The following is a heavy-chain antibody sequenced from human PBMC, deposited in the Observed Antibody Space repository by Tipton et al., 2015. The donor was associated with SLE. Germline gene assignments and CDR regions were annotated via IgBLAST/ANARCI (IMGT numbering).Heavy chain of an antibody. D-gene: IGHD5-18*01. CDR1: GGTFSGYY. V-gene: IGHV4-34*08. CDR2: INYSGNT. CDR3: AGIQLWLIHDAFDI. J-gene: IGHJ3*02. Sequence: TLSLTCAVYGGTFSGYYWSWIRQSPGKGLEWIGEINYSGNTKYNPSLKSRVTMSIDTSKNQFSLKLNSVTAADTAVYYCAGIQLWLIHDAFDIWAQGTMVSVSS.